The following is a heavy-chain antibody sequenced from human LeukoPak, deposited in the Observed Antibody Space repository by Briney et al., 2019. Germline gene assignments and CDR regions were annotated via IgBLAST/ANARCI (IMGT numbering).Heavy chain of an antibody. CDR1: GGSISTSNYY. J-gene: IGHJ5*02. Sequence: SETLSLTCTVSGGSISTSNYYWGWIRQPPGKGLEWIGNIFYSGSTYYNPSLKSRVTISVDTSKNQFSLKLSSVTAADTAVYYCARDHGGSGLPFDPWGQGTLVTVSS. CDR2: IFYSGST. D-gene: IGHD6-25*01. V-gene: IGHV4-39*07. CDR3: ARDHGGSGLPFDP.